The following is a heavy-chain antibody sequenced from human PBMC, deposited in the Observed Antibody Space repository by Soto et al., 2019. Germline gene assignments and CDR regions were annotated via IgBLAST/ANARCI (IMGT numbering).Heavy chain of an antibody. V-gene: IGHV1-69*13. J-gene: IGHJ6*01. CDR1: GGTFSRYA. Sequence: GVSVKLSCKASGGTFSRYASSWVLQTPGQGLEWMGGIIPIFGTANYAQKFQGRVTITADESTSTAYMELSSLRSEDTAVYYCARKVGYRVGEKNSGMDVWGQRTSVTVSS. D-gene: IGHD5-18*01. CDR3: ARKVGYRVGEKNSGMDV. CDR2: IIPIFGTA.